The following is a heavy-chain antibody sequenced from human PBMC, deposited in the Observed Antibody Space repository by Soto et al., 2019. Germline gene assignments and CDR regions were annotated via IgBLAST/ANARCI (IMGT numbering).Heavy chain of an antibody. J-gene: IGHJ6*02. CDR3: ARRDCGGDCYYYYYYGMDV. CDR2: ISSSSSYI. CDR1: GFTFSSYS. V-gene: IGHV3-21*01. D-gene: IGHD2-21*02. Sequence: GGSLRLSCAASGFTFSSYSMNWVRQAPGKGLEWVSSISSSSSYIYYSDSVKGRFTISRDNAKNSLYLQMNSLRAEDTAVYYGARRDCGGDCYYYYYYGMDVWGQGTTVTVSS.